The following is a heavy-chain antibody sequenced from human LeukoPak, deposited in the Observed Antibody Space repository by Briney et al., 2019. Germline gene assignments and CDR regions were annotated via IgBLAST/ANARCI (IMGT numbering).Heavy chain of an antibody. CDR2: INPSGGST. V-gene: IGHV1-46*01. CDR3: ARNVVPDTAIDY. J-gene: IGHJ4*02. D-gene: IGHD5-18*01. Sequence: ASVKVSCKASGYSFTSYYMHWVRQAPGQGLEWMGIINPSGGSTSYAQKFQGRVTMTRNTSISTAYMELSSLRSEDTAVYYCARNVVPDTAIDYWGQGTLVTVSS. CDR1: GYSFTSYY.